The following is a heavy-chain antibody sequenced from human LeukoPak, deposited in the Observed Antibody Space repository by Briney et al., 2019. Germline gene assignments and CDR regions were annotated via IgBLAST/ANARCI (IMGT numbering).Heavy chain of an antibody. CDR2: ISSSGSTI. V-gene: IGHV3-48*04. D-gene: IGHD3-10*02. CDR1: GFTFSGYT. CDR3: AELGITMIGGV. J-gene: IGHJ6*04. Sequence: GGSLRLSCAASGFTFSGYTLNWVRQAPGKGLEWVSYISSSGSTIYYADSVKGRFTISRDNAKNSLYLQMNSLRAEDTAVYYCAELGITMIGGVWGKGTTVTISS.